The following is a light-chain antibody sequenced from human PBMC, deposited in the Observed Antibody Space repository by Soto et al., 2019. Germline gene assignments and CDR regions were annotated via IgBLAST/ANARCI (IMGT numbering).Light chain of an antibody. Sequence: VLTQSPGTLSSYPGERATLSCRASQSISGSQLAWYQQKPGQAPRLLIYAASSRATGIPDRFSGSGSGTDFTLTISRLEPEDFAVYYCQPYGSSRAFGQGTKVDIK. V-gene: IGKV3-20*01. CDR3: QPYGSSRA. CDR2: AAS. CDR1: QSISGSQ. J-gene: IGKJ1*01.